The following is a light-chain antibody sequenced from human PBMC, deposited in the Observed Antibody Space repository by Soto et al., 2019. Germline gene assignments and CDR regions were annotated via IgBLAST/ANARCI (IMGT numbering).Light chain of an antibody. V-gene: IGKV1-33*01. J-gene: IGKJ5*01. Sequence: DIQMTQSPSSVSASVGDRVTITCRASQDIDKWLTWYQQKPGLAPKLVIYTASRLYGGGPSRFRGSGSGTDFTFTISRLQPEDIATYYCQQYENLPTFGQGTRLEIK. CDR2: TAS. CDR1: QDIDKW. CDR3: QQYENLPT.